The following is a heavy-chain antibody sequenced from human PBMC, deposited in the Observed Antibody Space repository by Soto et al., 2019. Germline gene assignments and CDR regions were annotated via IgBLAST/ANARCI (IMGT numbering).Heavy chain of an antibody. Sequence: QVQLQESGPGLVKPSGTLSLTCAVSGGSISSSNWWSWVRQPPGKGPEWIGEIYHTGSTNYNPSLNSRVTISVDKSKNQCSLKLSSVTAADTAVYYCARAAMGGSSWPFDYWGQGTLVTVSS. V-gene: IGHV4-4*02. CDR2: IYHTGST. J-gene: IGHJ4*02. CDR3: ARAAMGGSSWPFDY. CDR1: GGSISSSNW. D-gene: IGHD6-13*01.